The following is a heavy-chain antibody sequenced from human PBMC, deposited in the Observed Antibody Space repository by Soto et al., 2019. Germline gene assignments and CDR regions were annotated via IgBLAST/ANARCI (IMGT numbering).Heavy chain of an antibody. Sequence: QVQLQESGPGLVKPSQILSLTCTVSGGSISSGGYYWSWIRQHPGKGLEWIGYIYYSGTSYYNPSLESRVTISVDTSKNQFSLKLSSVTAADTAVYYCARGQNYYDSSSHYRPTSYFDYWGQGTLATVSS. J-gene: IGHJ4*02. CDR2: IYYSGTS. V-gene: IGHV4-31*03. CDR3: ARGQNYYDSSSHYRPTSYFDY. CDR1: GGSISSGGYY. D-gene: IGHD3-22*01.